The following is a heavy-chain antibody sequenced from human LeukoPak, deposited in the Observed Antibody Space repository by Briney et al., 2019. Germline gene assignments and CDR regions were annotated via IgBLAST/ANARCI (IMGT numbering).Heavy chain of an antibody. Sequence: GASVKVSCKASGYTFTSYDINWVRQATGQGLEWMGWMNPNSGNTGYAQKFQGRVTMTEDTSTDTAYMELSSLRSEDTAVYYCATDGSYYDSSGSSYYFDYWGQGTLVTVSS. CDR1: GYTFTSYD. CDR3: ATDGSYYDSSGSSYYFDY. D-gene: IGHD3-22*01. CDR2: MNPNSGNT. V-gene: IGHV1-8*02. J-gene: IGHJ4*02.